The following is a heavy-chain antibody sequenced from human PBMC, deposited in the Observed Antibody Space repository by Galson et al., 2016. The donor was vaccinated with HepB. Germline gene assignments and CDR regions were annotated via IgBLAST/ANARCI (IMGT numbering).Heavy chain of an antibody. D-gene: IGHD2-15*01. CDR2: TYYSGNT. CDR3: AREISQYCSGGSCYVFDY. V-gene: IGHV4-31*03. J-gene: IGHJ4*02. CDR1: GGSISSRGYY. Sequence: TLSLTCTVSGGSISSRGYYWSWIRQHPGKGLEWIGYTYYSGNTHYNPSLKSRITISIDTSKNQFSLKLSSVTAADTAVYYCAREISQYCSGGSCYVFDYWGQGTLVTVSS.